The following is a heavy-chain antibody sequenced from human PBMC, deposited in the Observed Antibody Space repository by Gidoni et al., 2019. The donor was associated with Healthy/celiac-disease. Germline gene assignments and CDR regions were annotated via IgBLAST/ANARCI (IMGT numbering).Heavy chain of an antibody. J-gene: IGHJ4*02. CDR1: GFTFSSYE. V-gene: IGHV3-48*03. Sequence: EVQLVESGGGLVQPGGSLRLSCAASGFTFSSYEMNWVRQAPGKGLEWVSYISSSGSTIYYADSVKGRFTISRDNAKNSLYLQMNSLRAEDTAVYYCARAQVPPTVAPSGHFDYWGQGTLVTVSS. CDR3: ARAQVPPTVAPSGHFDY. D-gene: IGHD4-17*01. CDR2: ISSSGSTI.